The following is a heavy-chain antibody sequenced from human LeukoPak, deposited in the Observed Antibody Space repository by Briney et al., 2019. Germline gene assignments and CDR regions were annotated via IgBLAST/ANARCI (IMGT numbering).Heavy chain of an antibody. CDR1: GFTLDVYA. V-gene: IGHV3-9*01. Sequence: GGSVSLSSGVSGFTLDVYAVHWPREAPGGGREGVLDICWRCGNIGYGLCVEGRFTIPRDSAENSLYLQMNNLSGGDRDLFYCEKDMLTTAQGGNFDYWAQGTLLTAPS. CDR2: ICWRCGNI. D-gene: IGHD4/OR15-4a*01. J-gene: IGHJ4*02. CDR3: EKDMLTTAQGGNFDY.